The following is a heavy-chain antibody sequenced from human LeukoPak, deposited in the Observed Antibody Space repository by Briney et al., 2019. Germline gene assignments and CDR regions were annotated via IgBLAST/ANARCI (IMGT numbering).Heavy chain of an antibody. D-gene: IGHD3-10*01. V-gene: IGHV3-23*01. CDR2: ISGGGDST. J-gene: IGHJ4*02. Sequence: GGSLRLSCAASGFTFSSYALSWVRRAPGKGLEWVSFISGGGDSTYYPDSVRGRFTVSRDNSKNTLYLQINSLRAGDTAVYYCAKDGGPLRGSVDSWGQGTLVTVYS. CDR1: GFTFSSYA. CDR3: AKDGGPLRGSVDS.